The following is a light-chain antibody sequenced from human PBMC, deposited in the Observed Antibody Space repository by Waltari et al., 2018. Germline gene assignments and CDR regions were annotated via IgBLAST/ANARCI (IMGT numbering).Light chain of an antibody. CDR1: QSPLHSNGYNY. CDR3: MQALQKIT. J-gene: IGKJ4*01. Sequence: DIVLTQSPLSLPVTPGEPASISCRSSQSPLHSNGYNYLDLFLQNPGQSPQLLIYLGSNRASGVPDRFSGSGSGTDFTLRISRVEADDVGLYYCMQALQKITFGGGTKVEIK. V-gene: IGKV2-28*01. CDR2: LGS.